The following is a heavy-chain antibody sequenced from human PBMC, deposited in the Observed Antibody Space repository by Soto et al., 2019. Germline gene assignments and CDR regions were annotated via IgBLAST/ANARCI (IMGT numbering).Heavy chain of an antibody. CDR2: IIPIFGTA. V-gene: IGHV1-69*13. J-gene: IGHJ4*02. CDR3: ARDGVEMATTSFDY. D-gene: IGHD5-12*01. CDR1: GGTFSSYA. Sequence: VKVSCKASGGTFSSYAISWVRQAPGQGLEWMGGIIPIFGTANYAQKFQGRVTITADESTSTAYMELSSLRSEDTAVYYCARDGVEMATTSFDYWGQGTLVTVSS.